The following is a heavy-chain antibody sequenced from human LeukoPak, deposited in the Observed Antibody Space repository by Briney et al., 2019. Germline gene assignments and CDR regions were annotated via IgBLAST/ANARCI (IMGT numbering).Heavy chain of an antibody. V-gene: IGHV1-18*01. Sequence: ASVKVSCKAYGYTFTSYGISWVRQAPGQGLEWMGWISAYNGNTNYAQKLQGRVTMTTDTSTSTAYMELRSLRSDDTAVYYCARERRGSGGSPAHYYYYMDVWGKGTTVTVSS. CDR2: ISAYNGNT. J-gene: IGHJ6*03. CDR1: GYTFTSYG. CDR3: ARERRGSGGSPAHYYYYMDV. D-gene: IGHD3-16*01.